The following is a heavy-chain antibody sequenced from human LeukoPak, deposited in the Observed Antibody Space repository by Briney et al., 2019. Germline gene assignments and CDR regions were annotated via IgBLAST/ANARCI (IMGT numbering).Heavy chain of an antibody. D-gene: IGHD3-22*01. V-gene: IGHV3-23*01. CDR3: AKELRNYDSSGYYDY. J-gene: IGHJ4*02. CDR1: GFTFSSYA. CDR2: ISSGGGNG. Sequence: PGGSLRLSCAASGFTFSSYAMSWVRQAPGKGLEWVSEISSGGGNGYNTDSVKGRFTISRANSKNTLYLQMNSLRAEDTAVYYCAKELRNYDSSGYYDYWGQGTLVTVSS.